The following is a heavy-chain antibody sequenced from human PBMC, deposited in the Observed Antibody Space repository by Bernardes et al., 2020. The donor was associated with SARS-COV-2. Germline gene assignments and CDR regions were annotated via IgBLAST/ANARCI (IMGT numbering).Heavy chain of an antibody. CDR2: MHYGGSA. V-gene: IGHV4-61*01. CDR3: ARGLAIFEY. Sequence: SETLSRTCTVSGASVSSPTSYWSWIRQPPGEGLEWIGYMHYGGSANYNPSVKSRVSISVDTSKNQFSLKLTSVTAADTAVYYCARGLAIFEYWGQGTLVSVTS. J-gene: IGHJ4*02. CDR1: GASVSSPTSY. D-gene: IGHD3-9*01.